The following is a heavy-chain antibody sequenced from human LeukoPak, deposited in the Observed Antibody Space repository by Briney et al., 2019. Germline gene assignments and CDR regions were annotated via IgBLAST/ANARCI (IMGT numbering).Heavy chain of an antibody. CDR3: ARDWTGGSGSIGVVWFDP. Sequence: SVKVSCKASGGTFSSYAISWVRQAPGQGLEWMGGIIPIFGTANYAQKFQGRVTITADESTSTAYMELSSLRSEDTAVCYCARDWTGGSGSIGVVWFDPWGQGTLVTVSS. D-gene: IGHD3-10*01. CDR1: GGTFSSYA. CDR2: IIPIFGTA. J-gene: IGHJ5*02. V-gene: IGHV1-69*13.